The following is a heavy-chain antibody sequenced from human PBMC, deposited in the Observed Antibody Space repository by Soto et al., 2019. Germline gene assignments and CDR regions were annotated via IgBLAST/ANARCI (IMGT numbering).Heavy chain of an antibody. CDR1: GGSISSSNW. V-gene: IGHV4-4*02. D-gene: IGHD2-15*01. CDR3: ARDCGRCYSGFDS. CDR2: IYHSGST. Sequence: SETLSLTCAVSGGSISSSNWWSWVRQPPGKGLEWIGEIYHSGSTNYNPSLKSRVTISVDKSKNQFSLKLSSVTAADTAVYYCARDCGRCYSGFDSWGQGTLVTVSS. J-gene: IGHJ4*02.